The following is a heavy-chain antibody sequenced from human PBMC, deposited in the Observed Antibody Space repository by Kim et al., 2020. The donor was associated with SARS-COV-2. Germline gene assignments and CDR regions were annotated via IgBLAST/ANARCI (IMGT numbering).Heavy chain of an antibody. J-gene: IGHJ4*02. V-gene: IGHV3-74*01. D-gene: IGHD3-10*01. CDR3: ARARYGSGTVIHDY. Sequence: AESGRALFTTSRDNARNTRYLQMNSLRAEDTAVYYCARARYGSGTVIHDYWGQGTLVTVSS.